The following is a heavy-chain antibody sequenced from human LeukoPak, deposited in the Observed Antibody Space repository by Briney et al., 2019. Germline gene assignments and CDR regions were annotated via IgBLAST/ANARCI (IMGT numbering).Heavy chain of an antibody. V-gene: IGHV4-34*01. CDR1: GGSFSGYY. CDR2: INHSGST. D-gene: IGHD3-22*01. Sequence: PSETLSLTCAVYGGSFSGYYWSWIRQPPGKGLEWIGEINHSGSTNYNPSLKSRVTISVDTSKNQFSLKLSSVTAADTAVYYCARFDYYDSDHDIWGQGTMVTVSS. J-gene: IGHJ3*02. CDR3: ARFDYYDSDHDI.